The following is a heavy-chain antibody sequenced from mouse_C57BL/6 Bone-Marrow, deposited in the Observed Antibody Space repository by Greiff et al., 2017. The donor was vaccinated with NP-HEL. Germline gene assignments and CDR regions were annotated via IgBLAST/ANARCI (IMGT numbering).Heavy chain of an antibody. J-gene: IGHJ1*03. CDR2: IYPGDGDT. D-gene: IGHD1-1*01. CDR1: GYTFTSYW. V-gene: IGHV1-82*01. CDR3: AREVYYYGSSWYFEV. Sequence: QVQLQQPGAELVKPGASVKLSCKASGYTFTSYWMHWVKQRPGKGLEWIGRIYPGDGDTNYNGKFKGKATLTADKSSSTAYMQLSSLTSEDSAVYFCAREVYYYGSSWYFEVWGTGTTVTVSS.